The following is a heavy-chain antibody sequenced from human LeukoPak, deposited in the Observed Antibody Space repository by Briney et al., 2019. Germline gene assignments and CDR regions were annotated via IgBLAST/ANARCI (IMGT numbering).Heavy chain of an antibody. V-gene: IGHV1-18*01. CDR1: GYTFSIYG. CDR3: AKDQASDYYDSSGYPLHFDY. CDR2: ISAYNGNT. D-gene: IGHD3-22*01. J-gene: IGHJ4*02. Sequence: ASVKVSCKASGYTFSIYGISWVRQAPGQGLEWMGWISAYNGNTNYAQKLQGRVTMTTDTSTSTAYMDLRSLRSDDTAVHFCAKDQASDYYDSSGYPLHFDYWGQGTLVTVSS.